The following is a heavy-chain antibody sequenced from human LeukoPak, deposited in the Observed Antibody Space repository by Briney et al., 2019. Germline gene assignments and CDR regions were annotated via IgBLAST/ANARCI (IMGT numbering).Heavy chain of an antibody. V-gene: IGHV3-30-3*01. J-gene: IGHJ6*02. Sequence: GGSLRLSCAASGFTFSTYTMHWVRQAPGKGLEWVAVISYDGSNKYYADSVKGRFTISRDNSKNTLYLQMNSLKTEDTAVYYCTERRGPQDYYSGMDVWGQGTTVTVSS. CDR2: ISYDGSNK. CDR3: TERRGPQDYYSGMDV. CDR1: GFTFSTYT. D-gene: IGHD2-15*01.